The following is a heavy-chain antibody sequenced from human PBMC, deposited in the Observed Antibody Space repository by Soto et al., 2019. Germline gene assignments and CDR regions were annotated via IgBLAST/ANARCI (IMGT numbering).Heavy chain of an antibody. CDR1: GGSISSSSYY. D-gene: IGHD2-2*01. V-gene: IGHV4-39*01. Sequence: SETLSLTCTVSGGSISSSSYYWGWIRQPPGKGLEWIGSIYYSGSTYYNPSLKSRVTISVDTSKNQFSLKLSSVTAADTAVYYCAHLQDIVVVPAAMSYYYYGMDVWGQGTTVTVSS. CDR2: IYYSGST. CDR3: AHLQDIVVVPAAMSYYYYGMDV. J-gene: IGHJ6*02.